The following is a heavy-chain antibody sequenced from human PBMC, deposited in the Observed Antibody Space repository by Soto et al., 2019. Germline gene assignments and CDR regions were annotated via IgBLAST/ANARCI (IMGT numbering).Heavy chain of an antibody. CDR2: IYHSGST. CDR3: ARENAEDYYYYGMDV. J-gene: IGHJ6*02. Sequence: SETLSLTCAVSGGSISSGGYSWSWIRQPPGKGLEWIGYIYHSGSTYYNPSLKSRVTISVDRSKNQFSLKLSSVTAADTAVYYCARENAEDYYYYGMDVWGQGTTVTVSS. CDR1: GGSISSGGYS. V-gene: IGHV4-30-2*01.